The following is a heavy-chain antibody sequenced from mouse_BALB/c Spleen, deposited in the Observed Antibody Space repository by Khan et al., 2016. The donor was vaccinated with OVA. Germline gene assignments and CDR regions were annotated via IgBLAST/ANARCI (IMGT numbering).Heavy chain of an antibody. V-gene: IGHV2-6-7*01. D-gene: IGHD2-1*01. CDR1: GFSLTGYG. Sequence: QVQLKESGPGLVAPSQSLSITCTVSGFSLTGYGVNWVRQPPGKGLEWLGMIWGDGSTDYNSALKSKLNLSKANSKSTVDEKMNRLEMDDRSRYYDDRADYGNDREGMDYWGQGTSVTVSS. CDR3: DRADYGNDREGMDY. J-gene: IGHJ4*01. CDR2: IWGDGST.